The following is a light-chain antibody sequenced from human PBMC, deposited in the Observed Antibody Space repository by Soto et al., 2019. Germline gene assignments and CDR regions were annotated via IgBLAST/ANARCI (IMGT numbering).Light chain of an antibody. CDR2: EVS. V-gene: IGLV2-14*02. Sequence: QSALTQPASVSGSPGQSITIPCTGASSDVGSYNLVSWYQQHPGKAPKLMIYEVSRRPSGISNRFSGSKSGNTASLTISGLQAEDEADYYCCSYPTSSRVVFGGGTQLTVL. CDR3: CSYPTSSRVV. J-gene: IGLJ2*01. CDR1: SSDVGSYNL.